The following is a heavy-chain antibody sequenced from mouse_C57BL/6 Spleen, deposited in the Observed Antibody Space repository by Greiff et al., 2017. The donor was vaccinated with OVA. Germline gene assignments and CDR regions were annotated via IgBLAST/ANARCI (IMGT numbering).Heavy chain of an antibody. D-gene: IGHD2-4*01. J-gene: IGHJ4*01. CDR1: GYTFTEYT. V-gene: IGHV1-62-2*01. Sequence: VQLQQSGAELVKPGASVKLSCKASGYTFTEYTIHWVKQRSGQGLEWIGWFYPGSGSIKYNEKFKDKATLTADKSSSTVYMELSRLTSEDSAVYFCARHEEGHPDYYDPNYYAMDYWGQGTSVTVSS. CDR2: FYPGSGSI. CDR3: ARHEEGHPDYYDPNYYAMDY.